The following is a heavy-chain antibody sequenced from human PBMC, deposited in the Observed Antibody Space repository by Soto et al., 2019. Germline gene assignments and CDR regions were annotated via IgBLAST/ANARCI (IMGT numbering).Heavy chain of an antibody. Sequence: EVHLLESAGGLVQPGGSLRISCAASGFVFSDYAMSWVRQATGKGLEWLSAISGDAHDTYYVAFVKGRFTISRDNSNHTLFLQMDSLRVEDTARYYFVKDAPQPFSDWGRGTLVSVSS. J-gene: IGHJ4*02. D-gene: IGHD3-3*02. CDR1: GFVFSDYA. V-gene: IGHV3-23*01. CDR3: VKDAPQPFSD. CDR2: ISGDAHDT.